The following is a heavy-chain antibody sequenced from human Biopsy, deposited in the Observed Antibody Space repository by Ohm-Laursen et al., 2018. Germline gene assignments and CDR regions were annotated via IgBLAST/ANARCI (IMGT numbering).Heavy chain of an antibody. CDR1: GGSFRGYY. V-gene: IGHV4-59*07. CDR3: VRGRSPATY. CDR2: IYYSGST. Sequence: SDTLSLTCAVYGGSFRGYYLGWVRQTPGEGVGGIGYIYYSGSTNYNPSLKSRVTISVDTSKNQFSLRLNSVTAADTAVYYCVRGRSPATYWGQGTMVTVSS. D-gene: IGHD3-16*01. J-gene: IGHJ4*03.